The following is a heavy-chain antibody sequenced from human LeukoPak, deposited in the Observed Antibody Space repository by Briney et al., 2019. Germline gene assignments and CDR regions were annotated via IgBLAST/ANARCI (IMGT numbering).Heavy chain of an antibody. Sequence: PSETLSLTCTVSGGSISSYYWSWIRQPAGKGLEWIGRIYTSGSTNYNPSLKSRVTISVDKSKNQFPLKLSSVTAEDTAVCCCARVIAARLQYYYYYYMDVWGKGTTVTVSS. J-gene: IGHJ6*03. CDR1: GGSISSYY. CDR3: ARVIAARLQYYYYYYMDV. D-gene: IGHD6-6*01. V-gene: IGHV4-4*07. CDR2: IYTSGST.